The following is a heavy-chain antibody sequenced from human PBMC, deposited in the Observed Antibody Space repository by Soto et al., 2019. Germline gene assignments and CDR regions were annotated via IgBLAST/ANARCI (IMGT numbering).Heavy chain of an antibody. V-gene: IGHV4-39*01. CDR3: ASPKIAFYNWFDP. J-gene: IGHJ5*02. CDR1: GGSISSSSYY. Sequence: SQTLSLTCTVSGGSISSSSYYWGRIRQPPGKGLEWIGSIYYSGSTYYNPSLKSRVTISVDTSKNQFSLKLSSVTAADTAVYYCASPKIAFYNWFDPWGQGTLVTVSS. D-gene: IGHD3-3*02. CDR2: IYYSGST.